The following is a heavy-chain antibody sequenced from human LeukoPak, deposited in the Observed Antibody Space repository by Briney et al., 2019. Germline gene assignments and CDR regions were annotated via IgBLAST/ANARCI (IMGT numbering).Heavy chain of an antibody. CDR2: IYYSGNT. CDR3: ARVRYCSTNRCYDREFDN. D-gene: IGHD2-2*01. V-gene: IGHV4-59*01. J-gene: IGHJ4*02. Sequence: SETLSLTCTVSGGSISNYYWSWIRQPPGKGLEWIGYIYYSGNTNYNPSLKSRVTISVDTSKNQFSLKLNSVTAADTAVYYCARVRYCSTNRCYDREFDNWGQGTLVTVSS. CDR1: GGSISNYY.